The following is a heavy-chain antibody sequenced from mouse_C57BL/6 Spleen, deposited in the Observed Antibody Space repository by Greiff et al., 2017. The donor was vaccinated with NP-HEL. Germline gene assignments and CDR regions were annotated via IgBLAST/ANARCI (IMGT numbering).Heavy chain of an antibody. CDR2: IDPSDSYT. V-gene: IGHV1-59*01. D-gene: IGHD1-1*01. J-gene: IGHJ2*01. Sequence: VQLQQPGAELVRPGTSVKLSCKASGYTFTSYWMHWVKQRPGQGLEWIGVIDPSDSYTNYNQKFKGKATLTVDTSSSTAYMQLSSLTSEDSAVYYCADYGYWGQGTTLTVSS. CDR1: GYTFTSYW. CDR3: ADYGY.